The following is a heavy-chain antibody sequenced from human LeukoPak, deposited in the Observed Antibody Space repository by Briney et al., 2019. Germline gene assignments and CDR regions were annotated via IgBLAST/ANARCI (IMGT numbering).Heavy chain of an antibody. V-gene: IGHV3-23*01. D-gene: IGHD6-13*01. J-gene: IGHJ4*02. CDR3: AKSTGYSTTGRDFDS. Sequence: GGTLRLSCVASGFTFITYALSWVRQAPGKGLEWVSTISAGGGSTYYADSVKGRFTISRDNSKNTLYLQMNSLRVEDTAVYYCAKSTGYSTTGRDFDSWGRGTLVTVSS. CDR1: GFTFITYA. CDR2: ISAGGGST.